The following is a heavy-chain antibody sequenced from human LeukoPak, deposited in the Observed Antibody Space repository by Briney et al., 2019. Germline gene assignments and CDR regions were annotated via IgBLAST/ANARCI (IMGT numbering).Heavy chain of an antibody. D-gene: IGHD2-21*01. J-gene: IGHJ5*02. Sequence: SHTLSLTCTVYGGSISSSSSYWAWIRQPPGKGLEWIGPIFYSGSIYYKPSLKSRVTISVDASKNQCSLKLSSVTAADTAVYFCARHWGSSGLWWFDPWGQGTLVTVSS. CDR3: ARHWGSSGLWWFDP. V-gene: IGHV4-39*01. CDR1: GGSISSSSSY. CDR2: IFYSGSI.